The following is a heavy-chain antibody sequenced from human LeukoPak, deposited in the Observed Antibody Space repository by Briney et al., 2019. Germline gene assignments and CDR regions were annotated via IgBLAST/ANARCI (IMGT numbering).Heavy chain of an antibody. J-gene: IGHJ6*03. CDR3: ARGLTGPTVRYYYNYYMDV. CDR2: IYYSGST. V-gene: IGHV4-59*01. D-gene: IGHD1-1*01. Sequence: SETLSLTCTVSGGSISSYYWSWIRQPPGKGLEWIGYIYYSGSTNYNPSLKSRVTISVDTSKNQFSLKLSSVTAADTAVYYCARGLTGPTVRYYYNYYMDVWGKGITVTISS. CDR1: GGSISSYY.